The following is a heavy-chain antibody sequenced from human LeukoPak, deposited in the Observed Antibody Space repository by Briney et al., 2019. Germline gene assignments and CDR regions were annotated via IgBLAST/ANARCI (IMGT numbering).Heavy chain of an antibody. V-gene: IGHV3-23*01. J-gene: IGHJ4*02. Sequence: GGSLRLSCAASGFTFSSYGMSWVRQAPGKGLEGVSGISGSGGSTYYADSVKGRFTISRDNSKNTLYLQMNSLRAEDTAVYYCAKEQFRDGSGSYLRWGQGTLVTVSS. D-gene: IGHD3-10*01. CDR2: ISGSGGST. CDR3: AKEQFRDGSGSYLR. CDR1: GFTFSSYG.